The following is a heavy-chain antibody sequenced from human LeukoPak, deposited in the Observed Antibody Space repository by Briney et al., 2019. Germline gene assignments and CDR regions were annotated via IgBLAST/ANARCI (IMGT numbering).Heavy chain of an antibody. CDR1: GFTVSSSS. CDR3: AKGVDYDILTGLLDY. J-gene: IGHJ4*02. CDR2: ISGSGGST. D-gene: IGHD3-9*01. Sequence: GGSLRLSCAASGFTVSSSSMNWVRLGPGKGLEWVSAISGSGGSTYYADSVKGRFTISRDNSKNTLYLQMNSLRAEDTAVYYCAKGVDYDILTGLLDYWGQGTLVTVSS. V-gene: IGHV3-23*01.